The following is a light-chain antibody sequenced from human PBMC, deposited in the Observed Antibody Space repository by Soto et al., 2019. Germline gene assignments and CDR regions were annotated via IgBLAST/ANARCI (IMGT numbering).Light chain of an antibody. CDR2: GVT. CDR3: SSYTSASTLLYL. Sequence: QSALTQPASVSGSPGQSITISCTGTSSDVGGYNYVSWYQQHPGIAPKLLIYGVTNRPSGVSTRFSDSKSGNTASLTISGLQAEDEADYLCSSYTSASTLLYLFGTGTKVTVL. CDR1: SSDVGGYNY. V-gene: IGLV2-14*01. J-gene: IGLJ1*01.